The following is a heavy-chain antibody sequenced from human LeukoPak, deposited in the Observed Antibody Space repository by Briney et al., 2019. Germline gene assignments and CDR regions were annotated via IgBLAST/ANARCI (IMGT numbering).Heavy chain of an antibody. Sequence: ASAKVSCQVSGNSLSETSIHWVRQAPGQWLEWMGGFDPEDGEPIFAQRFQGRFSMTEDTSADTAYMELSSLRPEDTAVYYCATADKWEPLDYWGQGTLVTVSS. CDR3: ATADKWEPLDY. J-gene: IGHJ4*02. D-gene: IGHD1-26*01. CDR1: GNSLSETS. CDR2: FDPEDGEP. V-gene: IGHV1-24*01.